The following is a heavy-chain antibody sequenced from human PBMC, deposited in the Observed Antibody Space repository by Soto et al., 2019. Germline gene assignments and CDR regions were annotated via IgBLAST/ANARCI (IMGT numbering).Heavy chain of an antibody. J-gene: IGHJ5*02. Sequence: SETLSLTCSVSGDSISTVDYFWAWIRQPPGQALEYIGYIYKSATTYYNPSFESRVAISLDTSKSQFSLNVTSVTAADTAVYFCARGRYGLTCRCFPNWFDAWGQGTLVTVSS. CDR1: GDSISTVDYF. CDR3: ARGRYGLTCRCFPNWFDA. D-gene: IGHD3-16*01. CDR2: IYKSATT. V-gene: IGHV4-30-4*01.